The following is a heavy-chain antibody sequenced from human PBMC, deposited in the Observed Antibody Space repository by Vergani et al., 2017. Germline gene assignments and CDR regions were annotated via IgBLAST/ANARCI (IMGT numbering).Heavy chain of an antibody. V-gene: IGHV3-23*01. D-gene: IGHD3-10*01. CDR3: ARAYGSYSCFAY. J-gene: IGHJ4*01. CDR1: VFIFSTYA. CDR2: ISASGAPT. Sequence: EVQLLESGGDLVQPEGSLRLSCTASVFIFSTYAMSWVRQAPGKGLEWVSGISASGAPTYYAASVKGRVTLSRENSKNTLSLQMNSLRVEDTAVYYFARAYGSYSCFAYWGKRTLVTVSS.